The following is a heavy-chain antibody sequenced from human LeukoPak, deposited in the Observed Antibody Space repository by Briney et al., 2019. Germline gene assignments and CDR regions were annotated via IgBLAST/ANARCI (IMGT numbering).Heavy chain of an antibody. CDR2: ISFDGSNK. CDR1: GFTFKRYA. V-gene: IGHV3-30*18. D-gene: IGHD1-26*01. J-gene: IGHJ4*02. CDR3: AKIHIVGAEYYFDY. Sequence: GGSLRLSCAASGFTFKRYAMHWVRQAPGKGLEWVAVISFDGSNKYYADSVKGRFTISRDNSKNTLYLQMNSLRAEDTAVYYCAKIHIVGAEYYFDYWGQRTLVTVSS.